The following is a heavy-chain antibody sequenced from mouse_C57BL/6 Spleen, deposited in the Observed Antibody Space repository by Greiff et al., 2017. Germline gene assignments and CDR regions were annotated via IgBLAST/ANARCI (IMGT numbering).Heavy chain of an antibody. J-gene: IGHJ1*03. CDR3: ARKGTRYFDV. V-gene: IGHV1-61*01. Sequence: QVQLQQPGAELVRPGSSVKLSCKASGYTFTSYWMDWVKQRPGQGLEWIGNIYPSDSETHYNQKFKDKATLTVDKSSSTAYMQLSSLTSEDSAVYYCARKGTRYFDVWGTGTTVTVSA. CDR1: GYTFTSYW. D-gene: IGHD1-3*01. CDR2: IYPSDSET.